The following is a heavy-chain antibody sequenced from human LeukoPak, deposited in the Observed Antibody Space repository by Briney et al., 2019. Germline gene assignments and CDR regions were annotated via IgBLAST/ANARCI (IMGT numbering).Heavy chain of an antibody. CDR3: ARRVLLDAFDI. D-gene: IGHD3-10*01. CDR1: GGSISSYY. V-gene: IGHV4-59*08. J-gene: IGHJ3*02. CDR2: IYYSGST. Sequence: PSETLSLTCTVSGGSISSYYWSWIRQPPGKGLEGIGYIYYSGSTNYNPSLKSRVTISVDTSKNQFSLKLSSVTAADTAVYYCARRVLLDAFDIWGQGTMVTVSS.